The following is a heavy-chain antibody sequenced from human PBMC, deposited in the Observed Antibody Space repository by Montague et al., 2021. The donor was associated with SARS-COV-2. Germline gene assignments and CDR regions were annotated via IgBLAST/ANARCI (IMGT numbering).Heavy chain of an antibody. V-gene: IGHV3-74*01. CDR1: GFTFRSHW. J-gene: IGHJ6*02. D-gene: IGHD3-3*01. CDR3: ARGVGITIFAYLSLGGDYYYGMDV. Sequence: SLRLSCAASGFTFRSHWMHWVRQVPEKGLVWVSRIDNDGSSTIYVDSVKGRFTISRDNAKNTLDLQMHSLRVEDTAVYFCARGVGITIFAYLSLGGDYYYGMDVWSQETAVTGSS. CDR2: IDNDGSST.